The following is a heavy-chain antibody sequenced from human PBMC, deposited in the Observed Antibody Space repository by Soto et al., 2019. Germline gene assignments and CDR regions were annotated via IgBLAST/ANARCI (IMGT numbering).Heavy chain of an antibody. V-gene: IGHV3-23*01. CDR2: ISGSGGST. Sequence: PGGSLRLSCAASGFTFSSYAMSWVRQAPGKGLEWVSAISGSGGSTYYADSVKGRFTISRDNSKNTLYLQMNSLRAEDTAVYYCPQDVEGLVLQLAFDYWGQGTLVTVSS. CDR3: PQDVEGLVLQLAFDY. D-gene: IGHD2-2*01. J-gene: IGHJ4*02. CDR1: GFTFSSYA.